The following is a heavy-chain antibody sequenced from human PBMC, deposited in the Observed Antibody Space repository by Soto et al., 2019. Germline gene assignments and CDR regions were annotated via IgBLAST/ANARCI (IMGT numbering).Heavy chain of an antibody. CDR2: INHTGGT. Sequence: SETLSPARAVYGGSVNCYCWNWIRQPPGKGLEWIGEINHTGGTHYNPSLKRRVTMSVDTSKNQFSLRLSSVTAADTAIYYCATRITVFGLLIPPFDPWGQGTQVTVSS. J-gene: IGHJ5*02. CDR1: GGSVNCYC. V-gene: IGHV4-34*01. CDR3: ATRITVFGLLIPPFDP. D-gene: IGHD3-3*01.